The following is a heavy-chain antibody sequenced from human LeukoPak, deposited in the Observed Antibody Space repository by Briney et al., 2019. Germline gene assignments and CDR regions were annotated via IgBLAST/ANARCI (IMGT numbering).Heavy chain of an antibody. CDR3: AREVRYDSSGPDY. CDR1: GGTFSSYA. V-gene: IGHV1-69*04. Sequence: APVKVSCKASGGTFSSYAISWVRQAPGQGLEWMGRIIPILGIANYAQKFQGRVTITADKSTSTAYMELSSLRSEDTAVYYCAREVRYDSSGPDYWGQGTLVTVSS. J-gene: IGHJ4*02. CDR2: IIPILGIA. D-gene: IGHD3-22*01.